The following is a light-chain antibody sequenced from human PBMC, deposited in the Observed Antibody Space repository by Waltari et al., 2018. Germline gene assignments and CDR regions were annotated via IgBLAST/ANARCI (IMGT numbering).Light chain of an antibody. CDR1: QSIRSY. V-gene: IGKV1-39*01. Sequence: DIQMTQSPSSLSASVGDRVHITCRASQSIRSYLNWYQQRPGKAPKLLIYAASSLQSGVPSRFSGRGSGTDFTLTISSLQPEDFATYYCQQSYSTPHFGPGTKVDIK. CDR3: QQSYSTPH. CDR2: AAS. J-gene: IGKJ3*01.